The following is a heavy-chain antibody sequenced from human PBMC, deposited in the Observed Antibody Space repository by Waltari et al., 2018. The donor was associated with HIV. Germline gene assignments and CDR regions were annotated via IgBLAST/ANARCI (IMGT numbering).Heavy chain of an antibody. V-gene: IGHV4-34*02. CDR1: GASFTACY. Sequence: VQLQQWGAGWLKPSETLSRTCAVYGASFTACYWRWIRQTPVKGLEWIGEINHSGTTNYNPSLKSRVAMSLDTSKNQFSLNLTAVTAADTAMYYCARGTYRNGGGLPFDFWDQGTLVTVSS. J-gene: IGHJ4*02. CDR3: ARGTYRNGGGLPFDF. D-gene: IGHD2-15*01. CDR2: INHSGTT.